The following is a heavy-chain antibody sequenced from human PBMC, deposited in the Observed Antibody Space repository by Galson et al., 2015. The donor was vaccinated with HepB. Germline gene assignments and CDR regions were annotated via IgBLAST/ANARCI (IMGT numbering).Heavy chain of an antibody. CDR2: ISSSGSTI. Sequence: SLRLSCAASGFTFSDYYMSWIRQAPGKGLEWVSYISSSGSTIYYADSVKGRFTISRDNAKNTLYLQMNSLRAEDTAVYYCARDSASGYSSGWYPFGGMDVWGQGTTVTVSS. J-gene: IGHJ6*02. V-gene: IGHV3-11*01. D-gene: IGHD6-19*01. CDR3: ARDSASGYSSGWYPFGGMDV. CDR1: GFTFSDYY.